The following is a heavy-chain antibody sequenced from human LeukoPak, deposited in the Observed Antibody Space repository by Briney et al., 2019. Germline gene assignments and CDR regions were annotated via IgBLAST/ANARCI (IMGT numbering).Heavy chain of an antibody. V-gene: IGHV4-39*01. CDR1: GFTSSSYSMN. CDR3: ARRGGVYLDY. CDR2: IYYSGST. Sequence: PGGSLRLSCAASGFTSSSYSMNWVRQAPEKGLEWIGSIYYSGSTYYNPSLKSRVTISVDTSKNQFSLKLSSVTAADTAVYYCARRGGVYLDYWGQGTLVTVSS. D-gene: IGHD3-10*01. J-gene: IGHJ4*02.